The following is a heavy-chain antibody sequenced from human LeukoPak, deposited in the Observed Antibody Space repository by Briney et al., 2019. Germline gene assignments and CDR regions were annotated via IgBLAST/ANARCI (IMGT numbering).Heavy chain of an antibody. V-gene: IGHV1-69*05. CDR2: IIPIFDTT. CDR3: ARNPRTPGDYMDV. J-gene: IGHJ6*03. Sequence: SVKVSCKASGGTFNTYSICWVRQAPGQGLEWMGRIIPIFDTTTYAQKFQGRVTITTDESSSTAYMELSSLRSGDTAVYYCARNPRTPGDYMDVWGKGTTVTVSS. CDR1: GGTFNTYS. D-gene: IGHD1-14*01.